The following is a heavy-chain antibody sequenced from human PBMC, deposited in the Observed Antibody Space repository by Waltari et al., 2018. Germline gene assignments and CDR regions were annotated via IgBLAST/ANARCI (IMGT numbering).Heavy chain of an antibody. D-gene: IGHD1-26*01. CDR2: ISSSRSTI. Sequence: EVQLVESGGGLVQPGGSLRLSCAASGFTFSSYSMNWVRQAPGKGLEWVSYISSSRSTIYYADSVKGRFTISRDNAKNSLYLQMNSLRAEDTAVYYCAREIGIGAFDIWGQGTMVTVSS. CDR1: GFTFSSYS. CDR3: AREIGIGAFDI. V-gene: IGHV3-48*04. J-gene: IGHJ3*02.